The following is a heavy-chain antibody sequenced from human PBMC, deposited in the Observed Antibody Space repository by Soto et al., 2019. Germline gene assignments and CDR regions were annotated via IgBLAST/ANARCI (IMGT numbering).Heavy chain of an antibody. CDR1: GYTFTSYD. CDR3: ARALDRYYYYGMDV. V-gene: IGHV1-8*01. CDR2: MNPNSGNT. Sequence: GASVKVSCKASGYTFTSYDINWVRQATGQGLEWMGWMNPNSGNTGYAQKFQGRVTMTRNTSISTAYMELSSLRSEDTAVYYCARALDRYYYYGMDVWGQGTTVTVSS. J-gene: IGHJ6*02.